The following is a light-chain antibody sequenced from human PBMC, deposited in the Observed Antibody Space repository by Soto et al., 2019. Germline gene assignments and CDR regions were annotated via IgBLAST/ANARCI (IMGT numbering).Light chain of an antibody. CDR3: QVWDSTTAAL. J-gene: IGLJ2*01. CDR1: NIGSKS. V-gene: IGLV3-9*01. CDR2: RDY. Sequence: SYELTQPLSVSVALGQTARITCGGSNIGSKSVHWYQKRPGQAPVVVMYRDYHRPSEIPERFSGSNSGNTATLTISRAQAGDEADYYCQVWDSTTAALFGGGTKVTVL.